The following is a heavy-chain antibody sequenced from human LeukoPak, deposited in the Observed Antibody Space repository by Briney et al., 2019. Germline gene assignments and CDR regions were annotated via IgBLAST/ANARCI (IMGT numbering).Heavy chain of an antibody. J-gene: IGHJ4*02. CDR3: ARGGLRLGELSFFDY. Sequence: ASVKVSCKASGYTFTSYAMHWVRQAPGQRLEWMGWINAGNGNTKYSQKFQGRVTITRDTSASTAYMELSSLRSEDTAVYYCARGGLRLGELSFFDYWGQGTLVTVSS. CDR1: GYTFTSYA. D-gene: IGHD3-16*02. V-gene: IGHV1-3*01. CDR2: INAGNGNT.